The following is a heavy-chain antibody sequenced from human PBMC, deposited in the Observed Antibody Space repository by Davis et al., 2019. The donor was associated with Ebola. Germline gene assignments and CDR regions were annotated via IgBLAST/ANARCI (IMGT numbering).Heavy chain of an antibody. V-gene: IGHV1-3*01. Sequence: ASAKVSCKASGYTFTSYAMHWVRQAPGQRLEWMGWINAGNGNTKYSQKFQGRVTITRDTSTSTVYMELSSLRSEDTAVYYCARDLELRSYYYGMDVWGQGTTVTVSS. D-gene: IGHD1-7*01. CDR2: INAGNGNT. J-gene: IGHJ6*02. CDR1: GYTFTSYA. CDR3: ARDLELRSYYYGMDV.